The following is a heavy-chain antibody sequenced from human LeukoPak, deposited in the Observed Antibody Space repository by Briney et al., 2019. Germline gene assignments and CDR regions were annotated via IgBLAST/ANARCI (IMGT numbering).Heavy chain of an antibody. V-gene: IGHV4-34*01. J-gene: IGHJ4*02. Sequence: SETLSLTCAVYGGSFSGYCWSWIRQPPGKGLEWIGEINHSGSTNYNPSLKSRVTISVDTSKNQFSLKLSSVTAADTAVYYCARAYSGYVDFDYWGQGTLVTVSS. CDR3: ARAYSGYVDFDY. D-gene: IGHD5-12*01. CDR2: INHSGST. CDR1: GGSFSGYC.